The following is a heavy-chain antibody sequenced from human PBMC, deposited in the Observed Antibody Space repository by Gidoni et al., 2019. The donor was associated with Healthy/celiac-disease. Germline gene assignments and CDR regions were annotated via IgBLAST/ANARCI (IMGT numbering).Heavy chain of an antibody. V-gene: IGHV5-51*03. CDR1: GYSFTSYW. Sequence: EVQLVQSGPEAKKPGEPLKISCQGSGYSFTSYWIGWVRQMPGKGLEWMGIIYPGDSDTRYSPSFQGQVTISAYKSISTAYLQWSSLKASDTAMYYCARGVVVVPAATKNWYFDLWGRGTLVTVSS. CDR3: ARGVVVVPAATKNWYFDL. CDR2: IYPGDSDT. J-gene: IGHJ2*01. D-gene: IGHD2-2*01.